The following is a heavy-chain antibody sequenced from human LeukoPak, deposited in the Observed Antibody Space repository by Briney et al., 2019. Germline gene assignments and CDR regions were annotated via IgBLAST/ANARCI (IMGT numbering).Heavy chain of an antibody. V-gene: IGHV4-39*01. CDR2: IYYSGST. CDR1: GGSISDY. Sequence: SETLSLTCTVSGGSISDYWSWIRQPPGKGLEWIGSIYYSGSTYYNPSLKSRVTISVDTSKNQFSLKLSSVTAADTAVYYCARHREGLLWFGVKDGGFACWGQGTLVTVSS. D-gene: IGHD3-10*01. J-gene: IGHJ4*02. CDR3: ARHREGLLWFGVKDGGFAC.